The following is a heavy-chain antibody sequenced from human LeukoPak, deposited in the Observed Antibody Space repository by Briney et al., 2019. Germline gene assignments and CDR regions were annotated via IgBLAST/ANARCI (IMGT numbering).Heavy chain of an antibody. CDR1: GYTFTSYG. CDR3: ARLGEYYYDSSGYFDY. V-gene: IGHV1-18*01. J-gene: IGHJ4*02. Sequence: ASVKVSCKASGYTFTSYGISWVRQAPGQGLEWMGWSSAYNGNTNYAQKLQGRVTMTTDTSTSTAYMELRSLRSDDTAVYYCARLGEYYYDSSGYFDYWGQGTLVTVSS. D-gene: IGHD3-22*01. CDR2: SSAYNGNT.